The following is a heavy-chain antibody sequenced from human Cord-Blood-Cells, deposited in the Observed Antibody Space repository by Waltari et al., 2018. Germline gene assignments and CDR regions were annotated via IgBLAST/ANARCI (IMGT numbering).Heavy chain of an antibody. J-gene: IGHJ4*02. V-gene: IGHV1-2*04. CDR1: GYTFPGYY. Sequence: QVQLVQSGAEVKKPGASVKVYCKASGYTFPGYYMHLVRQAPGQGLEWMGWINPNSGGTNYAQKFQGWVTMTRDTSISTAYMELSRLRSDDTAVYYCARGDSGSYSWYFDYWGQGTLVTVSS. D-gene: IGHD1-26*01. CDR2: INPNSGGT. CDR3: ARGDSGSYSWYFDY.